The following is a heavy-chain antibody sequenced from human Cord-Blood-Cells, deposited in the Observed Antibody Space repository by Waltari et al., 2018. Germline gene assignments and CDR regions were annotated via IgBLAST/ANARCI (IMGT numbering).Heavy chain of an antibody. J-gene: IGHJ3*02. CDR1: GGTFSGYA. Sequence: QVQLVQSGAEVKKPGSSVKVSCKASGGTFSGYAISWVRQAPGQGLEWMGGIIPIFGTANYAQKFQGRVTITADESTSTAYMELSSLRSEDTAVYYCARVADYYGSGSYYLDAFDIWGQGTMVTVSS. CDR2: IIPIFGTA. V-gene: IGHV1-69*01. D-gene: IGHD3-10*01. CDR3: ARVADYYGSGSYYLDAFDI.